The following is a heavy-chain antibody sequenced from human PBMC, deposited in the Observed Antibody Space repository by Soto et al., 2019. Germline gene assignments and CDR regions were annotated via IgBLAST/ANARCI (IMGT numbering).Heavy chain of an antibody. D-gene: IGHD3-22*01. CDR1: GYTFTNYG. V-gene: IGHV1-18*01. Sequence: GASVKVSCKASGYTFTNYGINWVRQAPGQGLEWMGWISTYNGNTNYAQNLRDRVTLTTDTSTTTAYMELRSLRADDTAVYYCGIAGDYDHNSAYVDCGQGTLVPVAS. J-gene: IGHJ4*02. CDR3: GIAGDYDHNSAYVD. CDR2: ISTYNGNT.